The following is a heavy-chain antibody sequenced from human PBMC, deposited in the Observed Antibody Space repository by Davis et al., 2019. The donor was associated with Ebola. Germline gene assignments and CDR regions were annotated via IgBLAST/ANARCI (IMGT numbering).Heavy chain of an antibody. J-gene: IGHJ3*02. CDR1: GGTFSSYA. Sequence: SVKVSCKASGGTFSSYAISWVRQAPGQGLEWTGGIIPIFGTANYAQKFQGRVTITADESTSTAYMELSSLRSEDTAVYYCARFGIVGATNAFDIWGQGTMVTVSS. V-gene: IGHV1-69*13. CDR2: IIPIFGTA. CDR3: ARFGIVGATNAFDI. D-gene: IGHD1-26*01.